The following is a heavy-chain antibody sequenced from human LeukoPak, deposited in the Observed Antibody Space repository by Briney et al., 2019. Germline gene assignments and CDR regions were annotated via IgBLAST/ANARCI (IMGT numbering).Heavy chain of an antibody. CDR3: AAGGGLHYSDH. D-gene: IGHD2-15*01. Sequence: PGRSLRLSCAASGFTFSSYAMSWVRQAPGKGLEWVSAISGSGGTTYYADSVKGRFTISRDNSKNTLYLQMNSLRAEDTAVYYCAAGGGLHYSDHWGQGTLVTVSS. CDR1: GFTFSSYA. V-gene: IGHV3-23*01. J-gene: IGHJ4*02. CDR2: ISGSGGTT.